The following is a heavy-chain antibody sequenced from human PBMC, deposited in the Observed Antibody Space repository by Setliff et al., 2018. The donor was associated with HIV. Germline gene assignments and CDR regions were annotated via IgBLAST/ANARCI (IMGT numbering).Heavy chain of an antibody. CDR2: IKEDESEK. J-gene: IGHJ6*02. D-gene: IGHD1-20*01. CDR1: GFSYSTYW. CDR3: AKDISGGNYGMDV. V-gene: IGHV3-7*03. Sequence: GGSLRLSCAASGFSYSTYWMSWVRQAPGKGLEWVANIKEDESEKYYVDSVKGRFTISRDNAKNSLYLEMNSLRAEDTALYYCAKDISGGNYGMDVWGQGTTVTVSS.